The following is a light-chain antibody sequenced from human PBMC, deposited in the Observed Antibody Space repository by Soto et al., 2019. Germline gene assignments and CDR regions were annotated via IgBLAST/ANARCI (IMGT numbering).Light chain of an antibody. CDR3: NSYTSRSSTTYV. Sequence: QSVLTQPASVSGSPGQSITISCTGTSSDVGGYNYVSWYQQHPGKAPKLMIYDVSNQPSGVSNRFSGSKSGNTASLTISGLQVEDEADYYCNSYTSRSSTTYVFGTGTKVTVL. J-gene: IGLJ1*01. V-gene: IGLV2-14*01. CDR2: DVS. CDR1: SSDVGGYNY.